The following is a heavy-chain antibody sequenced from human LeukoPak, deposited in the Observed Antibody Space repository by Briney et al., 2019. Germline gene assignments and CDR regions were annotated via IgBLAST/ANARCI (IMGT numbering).Heavy chain of an antibody. V-gene: IGHV4-39*01. CDR1: GGSISGSTDH. D-gene: IGHD3-22*01. J-gene: IGHJ4*02. Sequence: SETLSLTCTVSGGSISGSTDHWGWIRQPPGKGLEWIGIVYPSGATYHNPSLKSRVTISVDTSKNQFSLRLSSVTATDTAVYFCARQNSSGLDSWGQGTLVTVSS. CDR2: VYPSGAT. CDR3: ARQNSSGLDS.